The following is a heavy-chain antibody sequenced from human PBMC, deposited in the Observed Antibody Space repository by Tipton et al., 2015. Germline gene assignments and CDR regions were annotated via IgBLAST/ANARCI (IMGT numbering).Heavy chain of an antibody. CDR3: ARGHYVSRMDV. CDR1: GDSLSTYY. J-gene: IGHJ6*02. CDR2: IYYNGNT. V-gene: IGHV4-59*01. Sequence: TLSLTCTVSGDSLSTYYWSWIRQSPGKGLEWIGYIYYNGNTKYNPSLKGRVTILVDTSKNQFSLKLSSVTAADTAVYYCARGHYVSRMDVWGQGTTVTVSS. D-gene: IGHD3-10*01.